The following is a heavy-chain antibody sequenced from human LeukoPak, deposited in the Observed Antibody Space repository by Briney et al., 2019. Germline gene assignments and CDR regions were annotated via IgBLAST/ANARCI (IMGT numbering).Heavy chain of an antibody. J-gene: IGHJ4*02. Sequence: PGGSLRLSCAASGFTFSDYYMNWIRQAPGKGLEYITYISGSGGDINYADSVKGRFTISRDNAKNSLYLQMNSLRAEDTAVYYCARDGIRLVTIPFDYWGQGTLVTVSS. CDR2: ISGSGGDI. CDR3: ARDGIRLVTIPFDY. D-gene: IGHD3/OR15-3a*01. V-gene: IGHV3-11*06. CDR1: GFTFSDYY.